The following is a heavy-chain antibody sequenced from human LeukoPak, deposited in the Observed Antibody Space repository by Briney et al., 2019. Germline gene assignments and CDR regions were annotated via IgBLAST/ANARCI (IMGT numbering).Heavy chain of an antibody. D-gene: IGHD2-2*01. CDR2: IYHSGST. J-gene: IGHJ5*02. V-gene: IGHV4-39*07. CDR3: ARLGYCSSTSCFP. Sequence: SETLSLTCTVSGGSISSGGYYWSWIRQPPGKGLEWIGSIYHSGSTYYNPSLKSRVTISVDTSKNQFSLKLSSVTAADTAVYYCARLGYCSSTSCFPWGQGTLVTVSS. CDR1: GGSISSGGYY.